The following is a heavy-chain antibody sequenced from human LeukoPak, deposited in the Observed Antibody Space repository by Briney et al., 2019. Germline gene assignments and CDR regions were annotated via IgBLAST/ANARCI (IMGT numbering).Heavy chain of an antibody. Sequence: GGSLRLSCAAPGFTFSSYSMNWVRQAPGKGLEWVSSISSSSYIYYADSVKGRFTISRDNAKNSLYLQMNSLRAEDTAVYYCARDREGGYFDYWGQGTLVTVSS. J-gene: IGHJ4*02. V-gene: IGHV3-21*01. CDR3: ARDREGGYFDY. D-gene: IGHD1-26*01. CDR1: GFTFSSYS. CDR2: ISSSSYI.